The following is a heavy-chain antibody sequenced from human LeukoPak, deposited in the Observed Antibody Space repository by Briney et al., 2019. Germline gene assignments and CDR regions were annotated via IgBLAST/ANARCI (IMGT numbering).Heavy chain of an antibody. CDR1: GFTFSSYG. V-gene: IGHV3-23*01. CDR2: ISGSGGST. D-gene: IGHD1-26*01. Sequence: GGSLRLSCAASGFTFSSYGMSWVRQAPGKGLEWVSAISGSGGSTYYADSVKGRFTISRDNAKNSLYLQMNSLRAEDTAVYYCASEWELPGRYDYWGQGTLVTVSS. CDR3: ASEWELPGRYDY. J-gene: IGHJ4*02.